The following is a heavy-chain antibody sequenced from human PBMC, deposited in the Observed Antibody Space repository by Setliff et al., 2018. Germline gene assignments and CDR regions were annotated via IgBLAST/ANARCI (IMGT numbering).Heavy chain of an antibody. V-gene: IGHV1-69-2*01. CDR2: VDPEDGET. D-gene: IGHD3-22*01. CDR3: ATLYYDRGPAPYYFDY. CDR1: GYTFTDYY. J-gene: IGHJ4*02. Sequence: ASVKVSCKASGYTFTDYYMHWVQQAPGKGLEWMGRVDPEDGETIYAEKFQGRVTMTEDTSTDTAYMELSSLRSEDTAVYYCATLYYDRGPAPYYFDYWGQGTLVTVSS.